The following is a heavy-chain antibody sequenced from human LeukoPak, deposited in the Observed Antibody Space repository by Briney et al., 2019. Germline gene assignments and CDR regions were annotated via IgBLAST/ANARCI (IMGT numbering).Heavy chain of an antibody. CDR2: IIPIFGTA. V-gene: IGHV1-69*01. D-gene: IGHD6-6*01. J-gene: IGHJ6*03. CDR3: ARDEYSNSSGYYYYYMDV. Sequence: ASVKVSCKASGGTFSSYAISWVRQAPGQGLEWMGGIIPIFGTANYAQKFQGRVTITADESTSTAYMELSSLRPEDTAVYYCARDEYSNSSGYYYYYMDVWGKGTTVTVSS. CDR1: GGTFSSYA.